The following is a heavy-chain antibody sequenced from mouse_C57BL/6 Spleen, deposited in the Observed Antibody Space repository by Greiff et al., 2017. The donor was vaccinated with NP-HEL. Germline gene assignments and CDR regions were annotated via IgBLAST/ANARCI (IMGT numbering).Heavy chain of an antibody. CDR2: ISSGGSYT. D-gene: IGHD2-3*01. V-gene: IGHV5-6*01. CDR1: GFTFSSYG. CDR3: ARDDGYCAMDY. Sequence: EVKLQESGGDLVKPGGSLKLSCAASGFTFSSYGMSWVRQTPDKRLEWVATISSGGSYTYYPDSVKGRFTISRDNAKNTLYLQMSSLKSEDTAMYYCARDDGYCAMDYWGQGTSVTVSS. J-gene: IGHJ4*01.